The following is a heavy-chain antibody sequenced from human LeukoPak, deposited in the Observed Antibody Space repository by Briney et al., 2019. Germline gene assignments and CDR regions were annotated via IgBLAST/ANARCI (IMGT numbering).Heavy chain of an antibody. V-gene: IGHV3-7*01. D-gene: IGHD3-22*01. CDR2: INLDGSVR. J-gene: IGHJ4*02. CDR3: ATSDDSSGSD. Sequence: GSLRLSCAASGFTFSSYSMNWVRQAPGKGLEWVANINLDGSVRHYVDSARGRFTISRDNAKNSLYLQMNSLRAEDTALYYCATSDDSSGSDWGQGTLVTVSS. CDR1: GFTFSSYS.